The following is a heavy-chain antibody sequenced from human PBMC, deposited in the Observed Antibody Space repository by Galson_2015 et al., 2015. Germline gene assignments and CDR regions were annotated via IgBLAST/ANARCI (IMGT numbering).Heavy chain of an antibody. V-gene: IGHV1-69*13. CDR1: GGTFSSYA. Sequence: SLRLSCTASGGTFSSYAISRVRQAPGQGLEWMGVIMPIFGTANYAHKCKDRVTITADESTSTAYMELSSLRSEDTAVYYCAREYIGYDRGRSVPWGQGTLVTVSS. CDR2: IMPIFGTA. D-gene: IGHD5-12*01. J-gene: IGHJ5*02. CDR3: AREYIGYDRGRSVP.